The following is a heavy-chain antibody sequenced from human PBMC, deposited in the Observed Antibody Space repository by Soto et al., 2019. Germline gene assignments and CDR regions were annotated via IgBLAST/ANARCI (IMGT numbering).Heavy chain of an antibody. V-gene: IGHV1-18*04. Sequence: ASVKVSCKASGYMFTKYGISWVRQAPGQGLEWMGWISTDNGNTNYVQKLQGRVTMTTDTSTSTAYMELRSLTSDDTAVYYCARVGDIVVVGPWFDPWGQGTLVTSPQ. D-gene: IGHD2-2*01. CDR3: ARVGDIVVVGPWFDP. CDR1: GYMFTKYG. CDR2: ISTDNGNT. J-gene: IGHJ5*02.